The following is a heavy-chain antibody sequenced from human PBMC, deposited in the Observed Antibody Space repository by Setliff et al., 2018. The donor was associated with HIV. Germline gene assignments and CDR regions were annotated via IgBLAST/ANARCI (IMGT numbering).Heavy chain of an antibody. CDR2: INYSGST. J-gene: IGHJ1*01. V-gene: IGHV4-38-2*01. D-gene: IGHD3-22*01. CDR3: VRQAYDLVPFDFQY. CDR1: GYSISSGYY. Sequence: SQTLSLTCAVSGYSISSGYYWGWIRQPPGKGLEWIGTINYSGSTYYSPSLKSRVIIAVDTAKNHLSLNLRSVTAADTALYYCVRQAYDLVPFDFQYWGQGTLVTVSS.